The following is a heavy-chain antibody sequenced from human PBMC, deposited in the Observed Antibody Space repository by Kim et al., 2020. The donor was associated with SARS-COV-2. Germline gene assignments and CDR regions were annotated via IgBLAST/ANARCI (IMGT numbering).Heavy chain of an antibody. CDR1: GCNLDDDA. CDR2: SSRDGGGT. D-gene: IGHD6-19*01. J-gene: IGHJ4*02. CDR3: AKGQQWLIIN. Sequence: GGSLRLSCGTSGCNLDDDAIHWVRPVPGKGLEWGSLSSRDGGGTYYADSVKGRCTISRDNSKKSVHLQMKSLRSEDTAFYYCAKGQQWLIINWGQGTQVTASS. V-gene: IGHV3-43*02.